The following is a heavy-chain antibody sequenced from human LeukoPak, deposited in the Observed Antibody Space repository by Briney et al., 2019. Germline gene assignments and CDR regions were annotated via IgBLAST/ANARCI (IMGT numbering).Heavy chain of an antibody. CDR2: INPNSGGT. CDR3: AWICSGGSCYSWFDP. CDR1: GYTFTGYY. D-gene: IGHD2-15*01. V-gene: IGHV1-2*02. Sequence: ASVKVSCKASGYTFTGYYMHWVRQAPGQGLEWMGWINPNSGGTNYAQKFQGRVTMTRDTFISTAYMELSRLRTDDTAVYYCAWICSGGSCYSWFDPWGQGTLVTVSS. J-gene: IGHJ5*02.